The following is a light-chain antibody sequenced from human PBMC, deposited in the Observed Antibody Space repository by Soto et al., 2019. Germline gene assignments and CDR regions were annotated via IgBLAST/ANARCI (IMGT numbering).Light chain of an antibody. CDR3: HQYYDWHGT. V-gene: IGKV3-15*01. J-gene: IGKJ1*01. CDR1: ESVTNS. Sequence: TVMTQSPAPLSVSPGDRATLSCRASESVTNSLAWFQLKPGQAPRVLIYGASTRASDIPARFSGSGSGTEFTLTISSLQSEDFAAYYCHQYYDWHGTFGQGTKVDI. CDR2: GAS.